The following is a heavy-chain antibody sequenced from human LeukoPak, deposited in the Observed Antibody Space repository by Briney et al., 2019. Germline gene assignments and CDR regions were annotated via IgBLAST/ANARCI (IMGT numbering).Heavy chain of an antibody. CDR2: IYYDGST. CDR3: ARGHTSGWRTPSY. CDR1: GGSINNYY. J-gene: IGHJ4*02. V-gene: IGHV4-59*01. D-gene: IGHD6-19*01. Sequence: SETLSLTCTVAGGSINNYYWIWLRQPPGKGLEWIGHIYYDGSTSYNPSLRSRVTISLETSKNLFSLKVNSVTTADTAVYHCARGHTSGWRTPSYWGQGALVTVSS.